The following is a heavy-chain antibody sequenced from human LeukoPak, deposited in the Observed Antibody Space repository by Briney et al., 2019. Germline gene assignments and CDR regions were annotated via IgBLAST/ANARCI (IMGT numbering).Heavy chain of an antibody. D-gene: IGHD3-22*01. CDR3: ARELKTGNYYDSSGLFDY. V-gene: IGHV3-33*08. CDR2: IWYDGSNK. Sequence: GGSLRLSCAASGLTFSSYGMHWVRQAPGKGLEWVAVIWYDGSNKYYADSVKGRFTISRDNSKNTLYLQMNSLRAEDTAVYYCARELKTGNYYDSSGLFDYWGQGTLVTVSS. CDR1: GLTFSSYG. J-gene: IGHJ4*02.